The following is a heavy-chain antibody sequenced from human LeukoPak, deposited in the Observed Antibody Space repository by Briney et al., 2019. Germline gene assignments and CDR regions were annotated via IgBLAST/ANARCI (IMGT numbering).Heavy chain of an antibody. CDR2: INPNSGGT. CDR1: GYTFTGYY. CDR3: ATVGSTSRDY. D-gene: IGHD2-2*01. Sequence: ASVKVSCKASGYTFTGYYLHWVRQAPGQGLEWMGWINPNSGGTNYAQKFQGRVTMTRDTSISTAYMELSSLRSEDTAVYYCATVGSTSRDYWGQGTLVTVSS. V-gene: IGHV1-2*02. J-gene: IGHJ4*02.